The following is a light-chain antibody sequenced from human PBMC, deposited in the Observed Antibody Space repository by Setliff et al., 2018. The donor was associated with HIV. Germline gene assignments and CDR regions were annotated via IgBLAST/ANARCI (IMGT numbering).Light chain of an antibody. CDR2: EVN. CDR3: SSYAGSNTPYV. Sequence: QSALTPPPSASGTPGQSVTISCTGPSSDVGGYDYVSWYQQHPGKAPKLMIHEVNKRPSGVPDRFSGSKSDKTASLTVSGLQAEDEADYYCSSYAGSNTPYVFGTGTKVTV. V-gene: IGLV2-8*01. J-gene: IGLJ1*01. CDR1: SSDVGGYDY.